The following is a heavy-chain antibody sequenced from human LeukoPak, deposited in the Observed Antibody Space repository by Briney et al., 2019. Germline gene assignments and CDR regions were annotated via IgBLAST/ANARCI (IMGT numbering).Heavy chain of an antibody. V-gene: IGHV3-74*01. J-gene: IGHJ5*02. Sequence: GGSLRLSCAASGFTFSDYWMNWVRQAPGKGLVWVSRFKGDGNSLSYAAAVKGRFPMSTDNAKKTFYLQMNSLRAEDTAVYYCATGDYSYGHHWGQGTLVIVSS. CDR1: GFTFSDYW. D-gene: IGHD5-18*01. CDR3: ATGDYSYGHH. CDR2: FKGDGNSL.